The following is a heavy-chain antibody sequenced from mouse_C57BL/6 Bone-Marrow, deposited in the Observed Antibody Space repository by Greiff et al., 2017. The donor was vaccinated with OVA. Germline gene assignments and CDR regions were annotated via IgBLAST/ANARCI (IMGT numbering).Heavy chain of an antibody. J-gene: IGHJ2*01. Sequence: EVQVVESGPGLVKPSQSLSLTCSVTGYSITSGYYWNWIRQFPRNKLEWMGYISYDGSNNYNPSLKNRITITRDTSKNQFFLKLNSVTTEDTATYYCARDRGRGYFDYWGQGTTLTVSS. D-gene: IGHD1-1*01. CDR3: ARDRGRGYFDY. V-gene: IGHV3-6*01. CDR2: ISYDGSN. CDR1: GYSITSGYY.